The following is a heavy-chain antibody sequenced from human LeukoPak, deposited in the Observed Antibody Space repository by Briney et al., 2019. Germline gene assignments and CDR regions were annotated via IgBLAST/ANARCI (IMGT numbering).Heavy chain of an antibody. CDR2: IYYSGST. J-gene: IGHJ5*02. V-gene: IGHV4-39*07. D-gene: IGHD2-15*01. CDR3: ARGVVVVDGANWFDP. CDR1: GGSISSSSYY. Sequence: PSETLSLTCTVSGGSISSSSYYWGWIRQPPGKGLEWIGSIYYSGSTYYNPSLKSRVTISVDASKNQSSLKLSTVTAADTAVYYCARGVVVVDGANWFDPWGQGTLVTVSS.